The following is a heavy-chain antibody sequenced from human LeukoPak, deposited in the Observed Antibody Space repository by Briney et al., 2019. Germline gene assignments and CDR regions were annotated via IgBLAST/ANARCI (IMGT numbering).Heavy chain of an antibody. V-gene: IGHV3-23*01. J-gene: IGHJ4*02. CDR3: AGGSSGSYAVFDY. Sequence: GGSLRLSCAASGFTFSSYAMSWVRQAPGKGLEWVSAISGSGGSTYYADSVKGRFTISRENSKNTLYLQMNSLRAEDTAVYYCAGGSSGSYAVFDYWGQGTLVTVSS. CDR2: ISGSGGST. D-gene: IGHD1-26*01. CDR1: GFTFSSYA.